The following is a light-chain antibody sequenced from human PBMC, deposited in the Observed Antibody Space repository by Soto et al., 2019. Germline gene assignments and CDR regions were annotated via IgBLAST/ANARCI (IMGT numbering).Light chain of an antibody. CDR3: QQYSSSRT. Sequence: DIQMTQSPSSLSASVGDRVTITCRASQGISNSLAWYQQKPGKVPELLIYAASTLQSGVPSRFSGSGFGTDFSLTISSLQSEDVATYYCQQYSSSRTFGQGTKVEIK. CDR1: QGISNS. J-gene: IGKJ1*01. V-gene: IGKV1-27*01. CDR2: AAS.